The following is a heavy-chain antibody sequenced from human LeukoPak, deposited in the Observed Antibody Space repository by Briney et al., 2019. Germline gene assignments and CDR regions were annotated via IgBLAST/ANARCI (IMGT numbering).Heavy chain of an antibody. CDR2: INPSGGST. CDR1: GYSFTSYY. CDR3: AKDLFLEWLSREFDY. J-gene: IGHJ4*02. V-gene: IGHV1-46*01. D-gene: IGHD3-3*01. Sequence: ASVKVSCKASGYSFTSYYIHWVRQAPGQGLEWMGIINPSGGSTSYAQNFQGRVTMTRDTSTSTVYMELSSLRSEDTAVYYCAKDLFLEWLSREFDYWGQGTLVTVSS.